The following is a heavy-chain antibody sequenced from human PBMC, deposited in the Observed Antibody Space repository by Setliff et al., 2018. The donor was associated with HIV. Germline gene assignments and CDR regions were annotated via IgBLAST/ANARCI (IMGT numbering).Heavy chain of an antibody. CDR1: GYTHSTSSW. D-gene: IGHD3-10*01. CDR3: ARGIRMLLDSNRGVYTHDAFDL. Sequence: PSETLSRTCTVSGYTHSTSSWWGWVRQSPGRGLQWIGSSYHGGSVYYNPSLQSRVTISLDRSKNQFSLNMISVTAADSAIYFCARGIRMLLDSNRGVYTHDAFDLWGQGTTVTVSS. V-gene: IGHV4-38-2*02. J-gene: IGHJ3*01. CDR2: SYHGGSV.